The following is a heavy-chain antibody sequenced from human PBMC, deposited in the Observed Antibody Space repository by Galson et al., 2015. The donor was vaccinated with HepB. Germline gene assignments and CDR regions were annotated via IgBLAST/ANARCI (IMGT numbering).Heavy chain of an antibody. CDR3: ARDQGYSSSWYFYY. V-gene: IGHV3-48*01. D-gene: IGHD6-13*01. CDR1: GFTFSSYS. Sequence: SLRLSCAASGFTFSSYSMNWVRQAPGKGLEWVSYISSSSSTIYYADSVKGRFTISRDNAKNSLYLQMNSLRAEDTAVYYCARDQGYSSSWYFYYWGQGTLVTVSS. CDR2: ISSSSSTI. J-gene: IGHJ4*02.